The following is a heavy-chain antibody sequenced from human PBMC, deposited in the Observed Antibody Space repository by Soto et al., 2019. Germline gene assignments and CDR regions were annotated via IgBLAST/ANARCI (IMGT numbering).Heavy chain of an antibody. D-gene: IGHD3-22*01. Sequence: QVQLVQSGAEVKKPGSSVKVSCKASGGTFSSYAISWVRQAPGQGLEWMGGIIPIFGTADYAQKFQGSVTITADESTSTGNRELSSLRSEDTAVYYCASHYDSSGYYYRGLDYWGQGTLVTVSS. CDR3: ASHYDSSGYYYRGLDY. J-gene: IGHJ4*02. V-gene: IGHV1-69*12. CDR2: IIPIFGTA. CDR1: GGTFSSYA.